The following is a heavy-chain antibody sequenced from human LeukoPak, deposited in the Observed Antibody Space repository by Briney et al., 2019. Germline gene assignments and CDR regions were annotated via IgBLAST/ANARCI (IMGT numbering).Heavy chain of an antibody. CDR3: ARDEVGAFIVVVGTLDY. V-gene: IGHV3-30-3*01. J-gene: IGHJ4*02. CDR2: MSYDGSNK. CDR1: GFTFSNYA. D-gene: IGHD6-19*01. Sequence: GGSLRLSCAASGFTFSNYAMHWVRQAPGKGLEWVAVMSYDGSNKYYADSVKGRFTISRDNSKNTLYLQMNSLRADDTAVYYCARDEVGAFIVVVGTLDYWGQGTLVTVSS.